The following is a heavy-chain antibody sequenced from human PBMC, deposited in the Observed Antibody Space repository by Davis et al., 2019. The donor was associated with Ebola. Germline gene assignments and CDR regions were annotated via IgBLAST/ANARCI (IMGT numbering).Heavy chain of an antibody. Sequence: PGGSLRLSCAASGFTFSSYSMNWVRQAPGKGLEWVSYISGSGSTIFYADSVKGQFTISRDNAKNSVYLQMNSLRDEDTAVYYCARGRGSSSYNWFDPWGQGTLVTVSS. V-gene: IGHV3-48*02. D-gene: IGHD6-6*01. CDR2: ISGSGSTI. CDR3: ARGRGSSSYNWFDP. J-gene: IGHJ5*02. CDR1: GFTFSSYS.